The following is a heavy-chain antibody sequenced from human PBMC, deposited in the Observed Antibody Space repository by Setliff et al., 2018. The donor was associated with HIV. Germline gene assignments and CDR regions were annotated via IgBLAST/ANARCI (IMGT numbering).Heavy chain of an antibody. D-gene: IGHD3-22*01. CDR3: ARDYFDSSAYHYGFGAFDI. J-gene: IGHJ3*02. CDR1: GYSFTAYY. Sequence: ASVKVSCKTSGYSFTAYYMHWVRQAPGQGLEWMGWINPNTGGTNYAQKFQGRVTMTRDTSIRTVYMELSSLRSEDTAVYYCARDYFDSSAYHYGFGAFDIWGQGTMVTVSS. CDR2: INPNTGGT. V-gene: IGHV1-2*02.